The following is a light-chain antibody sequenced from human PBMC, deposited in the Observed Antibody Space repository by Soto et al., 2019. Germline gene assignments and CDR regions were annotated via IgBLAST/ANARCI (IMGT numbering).Light chain of an antibody. V-gene: IGKV1-5*01. CDR1: QNVNSW. CDR2: DAS. CDR3: QQYKVNSN. Sequence: DIQLTQSPSTLSASVGDTVTITCRASQNVNSWLAWDPQRPGNAPKLLIYDASSLETRVPSRFSGLGSKSGTELSLTITVLHPVSFTKYYCQQYKVNSNFGHGTKVEMK. J-gene: IGKJ3*01.